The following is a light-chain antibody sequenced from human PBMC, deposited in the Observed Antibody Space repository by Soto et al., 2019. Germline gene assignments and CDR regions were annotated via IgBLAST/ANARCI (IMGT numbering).Light chain of an antibody. V-gene: IGKV1-33*01. CDR3: QQDDNLPPYT. J-gene: IGKJ2*01. CDR2: DAY. Sequence: DIQMTQSPSSLSASVGDRVTFTCQASQDISNYLNWYQQKAGKAPKLLIYDAYNLETGVPSRFSGSGSGTDFTFTISSMHPEDIATYYCQQDDNLPPYTFGQGTKLEIK. CDR1: QDISNY.